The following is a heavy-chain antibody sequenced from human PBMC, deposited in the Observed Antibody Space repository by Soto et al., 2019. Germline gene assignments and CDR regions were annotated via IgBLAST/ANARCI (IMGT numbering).Heavy chain of an antibody. D-gene: IGHD3-3*01. CDR1: GGTFTSYA. Sequence: SVKVSCKASGGTFTSYAISWVRQAPGQGLEWMGGIIPIFGTANYAQKFQGRVTITADESTSTAYMELSSLGSEDTAVYYCARDRNTHPSYDVYSLGGMYVWGQGTTVTVSS. CDR3: ARDRNTHPSYDVYSLGGMYV. V-gene: IGHV1-69*13. J-gene: IGHJ6*01. CDR2: IIPIFGTA.